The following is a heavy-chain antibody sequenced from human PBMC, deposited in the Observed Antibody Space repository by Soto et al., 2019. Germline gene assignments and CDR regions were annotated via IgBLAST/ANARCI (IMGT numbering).Heavy chain of an antibody. D-gene: IGHD4-17*01. Sequence: SETLSLTCAVYGGSFSGYYWSWIRQPPGKGLEWIGEINHSGSTNYNPSLKSRVTISVDTSKNQFSLKLSSVTAADTAVYYCARGPTVSHFDYWGQGTLVTVSS. CDR2: INHSGST. CDR1: GGSFSGYY. CDR3: ARGPTVSHFDY. V-gene: IGHV4-34*01. J-gene: IGHJ4*02.